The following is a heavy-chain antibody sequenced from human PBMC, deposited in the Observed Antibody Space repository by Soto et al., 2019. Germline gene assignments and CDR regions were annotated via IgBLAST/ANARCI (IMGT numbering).Heavy chain of an antibody. D-gene: IGHD3-10*01. CDR2: ISAYNDNT. Sequence: QMQLVQSGAEVKKAGASVKVSCKASGYTFTNYGISWVRQALGQGLEWMGWISAYNDNTNYAQKFQGRVSXTXDTXTSPXFMALRSXXXADXAVYYCAREGYYXXSGSYSPPRYSGMDVWGQGTTVTV. V-gene: IGHV1-18*01. CDR3: AREGYYXXSGSYSPPRYSGMDV. J-gene: IGHJ6*02. CDR1: GYTFTNYG.